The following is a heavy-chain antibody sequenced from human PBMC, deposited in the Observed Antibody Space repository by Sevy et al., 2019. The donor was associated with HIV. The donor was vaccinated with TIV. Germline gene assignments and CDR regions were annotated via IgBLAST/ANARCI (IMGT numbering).Heavy chain of an antibody. CDR2: ISYDGSNK. J-gene: IGHJ4*02. V-gene: IGHV3-30-3*01. D-gene: IGHD3-10*01. Sequence: GGSLRLSCAASGFTFSSYAMHWVRQAPGKGLEWVAVISYDGSNKYYADSVKGRFTISRDNSKNTLYLQMNSLRAEDTAVYYCAREEGYYGSGSYYRSDYCGQGTLVTVSS. CDR3: AREEGYYGSGSYYRSDY. CDR1: GFTFSSYA.